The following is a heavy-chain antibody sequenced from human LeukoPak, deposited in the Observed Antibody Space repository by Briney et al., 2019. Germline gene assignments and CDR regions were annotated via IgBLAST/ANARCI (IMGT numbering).Heavy chain of an antibody. CDR3: ARDRDYYDSRGYYHFGY. J-gene: IGHJ4*02. CDR1: GFTVSSNY. Sequence: PGGSLRLSCAASGFTVSSNYMSWVRQAPGKGLEWVAVIYSGGSTYYADSVKGRFTISRDNSKNTLYLQMNSLRAEDTAVYYCARDRDYYDSRGYYHFGYWGQGTLVTVSS. V-gene: IGHV3-66*01. CDR2: IYSGGST. D-gene: IGHD3-22*01.